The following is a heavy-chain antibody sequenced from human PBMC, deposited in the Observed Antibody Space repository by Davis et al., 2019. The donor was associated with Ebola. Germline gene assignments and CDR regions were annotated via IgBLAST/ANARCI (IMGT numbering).Heavy chain of an antibody. D-gene: IGHD4-23*01. V-gene: IGHV1-18*01. CDR2: ISAYNGNT. J-gene: IGHJ3*02. Sequence: ASVKVSCKASGYTFANSEIHWARQAPGQRLEWMGWISAYNGNTNYAQKLQGRVTMTTDTSTSTAYMELRSLRSDDTAVYYCARVVTVGIDAFDIWGQGTMVTVSS. CDR1: GYTFANSE. CDR3: ARVVTVGIDAFDI.